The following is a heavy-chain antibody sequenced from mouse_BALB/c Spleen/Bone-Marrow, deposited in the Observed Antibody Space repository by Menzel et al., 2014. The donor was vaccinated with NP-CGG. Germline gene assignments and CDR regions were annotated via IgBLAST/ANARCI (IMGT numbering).Heavy chain of an antibody. V-gene: IGHV3-2*02. Sequence: EVKLVESGPGLVKPSQSLSLTCTVTGYSIASDYAWNWIRQFPGNQLEWMGYIRYSGSTSYTPSLKSRISITRDTSKNQFFLQLNSVTTEDTATFYCARSVVATRNFDVWGAGTTVTVSS. CDR2: IRYSGST. J-gene: IGHJ1*01. D-gene: IGHD1-1*01. CDR3: ARSVVATRNFDV. CDR1: GYSIASDYA.